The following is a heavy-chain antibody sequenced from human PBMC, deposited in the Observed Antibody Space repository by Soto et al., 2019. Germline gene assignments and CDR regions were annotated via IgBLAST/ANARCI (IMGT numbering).Heavy chain of an antibody. J-gene: IGHJ4*02. CDR1: GGSISSGGYS. CDR3: ARYYSGSGSYQYYFDF. D-gene: IGHD3-10*01. V-gene: IGHV4-30-2*02. CDR2: IYHSGST. Sequence: SETLSLTCAVSGGSISSGGYSWSWIRQPPGKGLEWIGYIYHSGSTYYNPSLKSRVTISVDTSKNQFSLKLSSVTAADTAVYYCARYYSGSGSYQYYFDFWGQGTLVTVSS.